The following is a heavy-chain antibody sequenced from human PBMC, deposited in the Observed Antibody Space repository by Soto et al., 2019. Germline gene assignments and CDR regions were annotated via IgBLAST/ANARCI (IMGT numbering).Heavy chain of an antibody. CDR2: ISWNRGSI. V-gene: IGHV3-9*01. CDR3: AKCMAGEGLADY. J-gene: IGHJ4*02. D-gene: IGHD2-8*01. CDR1: GFMFDDYA. Sequence: EVPLVESGGGLVQPGRSLKLSCAASGFMFDDYAMHWVRQPPGTGLEWVAGISWNRGSISYADSVKGRFTITRDNAKNSLQLQRNSLRGEDTALYYGAKCMAGEGLADYWGQGTLGTVSA.